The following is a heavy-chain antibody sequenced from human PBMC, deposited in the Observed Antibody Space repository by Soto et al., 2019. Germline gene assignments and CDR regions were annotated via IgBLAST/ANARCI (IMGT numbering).Heavy chain of an antibody. CDR1: GGSISSGGYY. V-gene: IGHV4-31*03. CDR2: IYYSVST. CDR3: ARVHRGALAGRAFDI. D-gene: IGHD6-19*01. J-gene: IGHJ3*02. Sequence: QVQLQESGPGLVKPSQTLSLTCTVSGGSISSGGYYWSWIRQHPGKGLEWIGYIYYSVSTYSNPSLRSRVTIPVDTFKNQFSLKLSSVTAADTAVYYCARVHRGALAGRAFDIWGQGTMVTVSS.